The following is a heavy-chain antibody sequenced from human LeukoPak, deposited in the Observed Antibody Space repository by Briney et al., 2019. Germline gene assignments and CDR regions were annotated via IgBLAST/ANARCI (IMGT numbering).Heavy chain of an antibody. CDR3: ASQRSKFRPDGYNLFDY. D-gene: IGHD5-24*01. CDR1: GVSISSYY. Sequence: SETLSLTCTVSGVSISSYYWSWIRQPPGKGLEWIGYIYYSGSTNYNPSLKSRVTISVDTSKNQLSLKLSSVTAADTAVYYCASQRSKFRPDGYNLFDYWGQGTLVTVSS. J-gene: IGHJ4*02. CDR2: IYYSGST. V-gene: IGHV4-59*08.